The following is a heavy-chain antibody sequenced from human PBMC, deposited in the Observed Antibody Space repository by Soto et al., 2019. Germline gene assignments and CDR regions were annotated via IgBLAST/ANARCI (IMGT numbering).Heavy chain of an antibody. D-gene: IGHD2-2*01. CDR1: GDSMRHYF. CDR2: ISDSGST. Sequence: QVQLHLSGPGLVKPSETLSLNCSVSGDSMRHYFWSWIRQPPGKGLEWIGEISDSGSTIYHPSLKSRVTISVDTPRNQFSLEVSSVTAADTAVYYCARDPRGSSSSMYYFDSWGQGALIRVSS. CDR3: ARDPRGSSSSMYYFDS. J-gene: IGHJ4*02. V-gene: IGHV4-59*01.